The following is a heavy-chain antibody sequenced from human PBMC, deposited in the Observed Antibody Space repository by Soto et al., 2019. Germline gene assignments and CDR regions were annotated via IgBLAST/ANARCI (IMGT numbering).Heavy chain of an antibody. Sequence: SETLSLTCAVSGGSIRSSNWWSWVRHPPGKGLEWIGEIYHSGSTNYNPSLKSRVTISVDTSKNQFSLKLSSVTAADTAVYYCARGIEGWYQGRYYYGMDVWGQGTTVT. J-gene: IGHJ6*02. CDR2: IYHSGST. V-gene: IGHV4-4*02. CDR3: ARGIEGWYQGRYYYGMDV. CDR1: GGSIRSSNW. D-gene: IGHD6-19*01.